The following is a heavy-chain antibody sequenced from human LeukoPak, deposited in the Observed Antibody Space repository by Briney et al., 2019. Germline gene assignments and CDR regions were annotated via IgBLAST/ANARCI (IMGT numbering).Heavy chain of an antibody. V-gene: IGHV1-2*02. Sequence: ASVKVSCKASGYIFTGYYMHWVRQAPGQGLEWMGWINPNSGGTNYAQKFQGRVTMTRDTSISTAYMELSRLRSDDTAVYYCARSRDDLEWLSNFDYWGQGTLVTVSS. D-gene: IGHD3-3*01. J-gene: IGHJ4*02. CDR1: GYIFTGYY. CDR2: INPNSGGT. CDR3: ARSRDDLEWLSNFDY.